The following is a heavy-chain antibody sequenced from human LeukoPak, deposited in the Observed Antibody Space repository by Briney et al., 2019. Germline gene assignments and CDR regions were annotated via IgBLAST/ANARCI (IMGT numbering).Heavy chain of an antibody. CDR2: IWYDGSEK. J-gene: IGHJ4*02. Sequence: GGSLRLSCPASGFTFSSYGMHRVRQAPGKGLEGVAVIWYDGSEKYYADSVKGRFTISRDNSKNTLYLQMNSLRAEDTAFYYCARGRGAYNNYDPTDYWGQGTLVTVSS. CDR3: ARGRGAYNNYDPTDY. CDR1: GFTFSSYG. D-gene: IGHD4-11*01. V-gene: IGHV3-33*01.